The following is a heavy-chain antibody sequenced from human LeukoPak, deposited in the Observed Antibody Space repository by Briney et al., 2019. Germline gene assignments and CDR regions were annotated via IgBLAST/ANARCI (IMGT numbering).Heavy chain of an antibody. CDR1: GFTFSSYA. D-gene: IGHD3-22*01. CDR2: ISGSGGST. J-gene: IGHJ4*02. Sequence: GGSLRLSCAASGFTFSSYAMSWVRQAPGKGLEWVSAISGSGGSTYYADSVKGRFSISRDNSKNTLYLQMNSLRAEDTAVYYCAKDLFRDDSSGYYYAIFDYWGQRTLVTVSS. CDR3: AKDLFRDDSSGYYYAIFDY. V-gene: IGHV3-23*01.